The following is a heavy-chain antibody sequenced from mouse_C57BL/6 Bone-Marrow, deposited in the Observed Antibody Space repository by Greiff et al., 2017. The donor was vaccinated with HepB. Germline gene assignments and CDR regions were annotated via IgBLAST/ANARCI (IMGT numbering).Heavy chain of an antibody. CDR2: ILPGSGST. D-gene: IGHD2-3*01. CDR1: GYTFTGYW. Sequence: QVQLKESGAELMKPGASVKLSCKATGYTFTGYWIEWVKQRPGHGLEWIGEILPGSGSTNYNEKFKSKATLTVDTSSSTAYMQLSSLTSEDSAVYYCARGWLLSYWYVDVWGTGTTVTVSS. J-gene: IGHJ1*03. CDR3: ARGWLLSYWYVDV. V-gene: IGHV1-9*01.